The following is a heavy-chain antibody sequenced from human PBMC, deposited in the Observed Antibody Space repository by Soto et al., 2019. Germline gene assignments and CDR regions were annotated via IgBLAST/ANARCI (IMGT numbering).Heavy chain of an antibody. V-gene: IGHV5-10-1*01. J-gene: IGHJ4*02. D-gene: IGHD3-22*01. CDR2: IDPSDSQT. Sequence: EESLKISCKGSGYSSAGYWITWVRQKPGKGLEWMGRIDPSDSQTYYSPSFRGHVTISATKSITTVFLQWSSLRASDTAMYYCARQIYDSDTGPNFQYYFDSWGQGTPVTVSS. CDR1: GYSSAGYW. CDR3: ARQIYDSDTGPNFQYYFDS.